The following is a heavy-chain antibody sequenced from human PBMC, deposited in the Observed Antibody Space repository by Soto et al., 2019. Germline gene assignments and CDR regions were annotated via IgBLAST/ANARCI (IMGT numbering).Heavy chain of an antibody. CDR1: GFTFSSYA. CDR2: IINDGVTT. J-gene: IGHJ4*02. D-gene: IGHD2-2*01. Sequence: QPGGSLRLSCAASGFTFSSYAMSWVRQPPGKGLEWVSAIINDGVTTYYADSVKGRFTISRDNSKNTLYLQMNSLRAEDTAVYYCARDHVSTRSFDYWGQGTLVTVSS. V-gene: IGHV3-23*01. CDR3: ARDHVSTRSFDY.